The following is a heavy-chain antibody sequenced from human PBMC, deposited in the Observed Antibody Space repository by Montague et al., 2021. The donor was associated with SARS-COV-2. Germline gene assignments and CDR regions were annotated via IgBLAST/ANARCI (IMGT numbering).Heavy chain of an antibody. D-gene: IGHD2-21*01. J-gene: IGHJ4*02. CDR2: INHGGTT. CDR1: GGSFSGDGSFSGYY. V-gene: IGHV4-34*01. CDR3: ARAIQTTPLMVVIAIPRSFCYFDY. Sequence: SETLSLTCAVYGGSFSGDGSFSGYYWSWIRQPPGKGLEWIGEINHGGTTNYNPSLKSRVIISVGTSKNQFSLKLRSVNAADTAVYYCARAIQTTPLMVVIAIPRSFCYFDYWGQGTLVTVSS.